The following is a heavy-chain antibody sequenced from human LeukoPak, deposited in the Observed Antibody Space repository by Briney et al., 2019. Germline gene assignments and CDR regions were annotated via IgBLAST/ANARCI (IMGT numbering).Heavy chain of an antibody. V-gene: IGHV3-53*01. CDR3: ASERDGYTPYYYYGMDV. J-gene: IGHJ6*04. CDR1: RFTVSSNY. D-gene: IGHD5-24*01. CDR2: IYSGGST. Sequence: RGSLRLSCVPSRFTVSSNYTSCVRPTPEEGLEWVSVIYSGGSTYYADSVKGRFTIPRDNSKKTLYLQMNSLRAEDTAVYYCASERDGYTPYYYYGMDVWGKGTTVTVSS.